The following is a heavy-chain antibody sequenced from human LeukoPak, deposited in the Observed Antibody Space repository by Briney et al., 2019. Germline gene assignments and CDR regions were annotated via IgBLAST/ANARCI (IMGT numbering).Heavy chain of an antibody. Sequence: EASVKVSRKASGYTFTGYYMHWVRQAPGQGLEWMGRINPNSGGTNYAQKFQGRVTMTRDTSISTAYMELSRLRSDDTAVYYCARESHVTREDSWGQGTLVTVSS. CDR3: ARESHVTREDS. V-gene: IGHV1-2*06. CDR1: GYTFTGYY. J-gene: IGHJ4*02. D-gene: IGHD1-26*01. CDR2: INPNSGGT.